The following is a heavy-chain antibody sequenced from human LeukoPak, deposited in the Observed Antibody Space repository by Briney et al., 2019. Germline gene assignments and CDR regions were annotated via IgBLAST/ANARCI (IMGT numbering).Heavy chain of an antibody. Sequence: SETLSLTCTVSGGSISIYYWSWIRQPPGKGLEWIGYIYDSGSTNYNPSLKSRVTISVDTSKNQFSLKLSSVTAADTAVYYCARLYGSGNDYWGQGTLVTVSS. CDR3: ARLYGSGNDY. V-gene: IGHV4-59*12. D-gene: IGHD3-10*01. J-gene: IGHJ4*02. CDR1: GGSISIYY. CDR2: IYDSGST.